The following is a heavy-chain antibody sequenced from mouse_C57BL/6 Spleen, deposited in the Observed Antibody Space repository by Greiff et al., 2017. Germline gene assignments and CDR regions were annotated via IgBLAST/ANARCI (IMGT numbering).Heavy chain of an antibody. CDR3: TGGFDN. V-gene: IGHV6-6*01. CDR2: IRNKANNHAS. Sequence: EVKLVESGGGLVQPGGSMKLSCAASGFTFSDAWMAWVRQSPEKGLEWVAEIRNKANNHASYYAETVKGRFTISRDESNSSVYMQMNSLRAEDTGIYYGTGGFDNWGQGTTLTVSS. J-gene: IGHJ2*01. CDR1: GFTFSDAW.